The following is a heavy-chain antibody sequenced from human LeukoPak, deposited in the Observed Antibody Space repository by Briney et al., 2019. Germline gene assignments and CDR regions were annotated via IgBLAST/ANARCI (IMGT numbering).Heavy chain of an antibody. V-gene: IGHV3-21*01. CDR3: AKDRGIVVVVAATDLAYWFDP. D-gene: IGHD2-15*01. CDR1: GFIFSSFS. J-gene: IGHJ5*02. Sequence: GGSLRLSCAASGFIFSSFSVNWVRQAPGKGLEWVSSISTSGGLSSVYYADSVKGRFTISRDNAKNSLFLQMNSLRAEDTAVYYCAKDRGIVVVVAATDLAYWFDPWGQGTLVTVSS. CDR2: ISTSGGLSSV.